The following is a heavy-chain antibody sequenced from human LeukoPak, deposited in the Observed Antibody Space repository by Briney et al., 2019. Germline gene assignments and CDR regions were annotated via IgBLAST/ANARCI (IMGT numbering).Heavy chain of an antibody. V-gene: IGHV3-11*01. CDR1: GFSLNDYF. J-gene: IGHJ4*02. D-gene: IGHD6-19*01. CDR2: IGLSDAVE. Sequence: GGSLRLSCAASGFSLNDYFMSWIRQAPGKGLEWVADIGLSDAVESYGDSVKGRFTISRDIAKNSLYLQLNTLRAEDTAVYYCAREIVAGNFDSWGQGTLVTVSS. CDR3: AREIVAGNFDS.